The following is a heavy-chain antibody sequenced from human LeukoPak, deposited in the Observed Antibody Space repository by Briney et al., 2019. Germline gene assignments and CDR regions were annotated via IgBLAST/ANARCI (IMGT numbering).Heavy chain of an antibody. CDR1: GYSISSGYY. J-gene: IGHJ4*02. D-gene: IGHD3-10*01. CDR3: ARDTITMVRGENDY. Sequence: LSLTCTVSGYSISSGYYWGWIRQAPGKGLEWVSYISSSGSTIYYADSVKGRFTISRDNAKNSLYLQMNSLRAEDTAVYYCARDTITMVRGENDYWGQGTLVTVSS. CDR2: ISSSGSTI. V-gene: IGHV3-11*04.